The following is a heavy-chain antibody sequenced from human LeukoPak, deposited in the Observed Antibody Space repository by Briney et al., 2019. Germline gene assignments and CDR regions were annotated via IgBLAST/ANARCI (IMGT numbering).Heavy chain of an antibody. Sequence: GGSLRLSCAASGFTFSSYSMNWVRQAPGKGLEWVSSISSSSSYIYYVDSVKGRFTISRDNAKNSLYLQMNSLRAEDTAVYYCARDWEQLAEFDYWGQGTLVTVSS. D-gene: IGHD6-6*01. V-gene: IGHV3-21*01. CDR1: GFTFSSYS. J-gene: IGHJ4*02. CDR3: ARDWEQLAEFDY. CDR2: ISSSSSYI.